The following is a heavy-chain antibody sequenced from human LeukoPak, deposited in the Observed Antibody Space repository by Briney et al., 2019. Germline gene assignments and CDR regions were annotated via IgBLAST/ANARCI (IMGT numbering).Heavy chain of an antibody. D-gene: IGHD6-19*01. Sequence: PSETLSLTCAVYGGSFSGYYWSWIRQPAGKGLEWIGRIYTSGSTNYNPSLKSRVTMSVDTSKNQFSLKLSSVTAADTAVYYCAREAVAGNFDYWGQGTLVTVSS. J-gene: IGHJ4*02. CDR2: IYTSGST. CDR1: GGSFSGYY. CDR3: AREAVAGNFDY. V-gene: IGHV4-4*07.